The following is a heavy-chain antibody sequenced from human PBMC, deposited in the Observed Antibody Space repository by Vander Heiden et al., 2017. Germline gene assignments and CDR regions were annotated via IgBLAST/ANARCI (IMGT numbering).Heavy chain of an antibody. J-gene: IGHJ5*02. V-gene: IGHV4-39*01. Sequence: QLQLQESGPGLVKPSETLPLTCTASGGSISSSSYYWGWIRQPPGKGLEWIGSIYYSGSTNYSPSLKSRVTISVDTSKNQFSLKLSSVTAADTAVYYCARLGSSSFLSWFDPWGQGTLVTVSS. CDR1: GGSISSSSYY. CDR2: IYYSGST. D-gene: IGHD6-6*01. CDR3: ARLGSSSFLSWFDP.